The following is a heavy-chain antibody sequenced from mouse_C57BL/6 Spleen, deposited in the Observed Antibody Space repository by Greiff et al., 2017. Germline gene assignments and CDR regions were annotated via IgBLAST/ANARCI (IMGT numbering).Heavy chain of an antibody. D-gene: IGHD1-1*01. Sequence: VQLVQSGAELARPGASVKLSCKASGYTFTSYGISWVKQRTGQGLEWIGEIYPRSGNTYYNEKFKGKATMTTDKSSRTAYMELRSLTSEDSAVYFCASSDYYGSSQAWFAYWGQGTLVTVSA. CDR2: IYPRSGNT. J-gene: IGHJ3*01. V-gene: IGHV1-81*01. CDR3: ASSDYYGSSQAWFAY. CDR1: GYTFTSYG.